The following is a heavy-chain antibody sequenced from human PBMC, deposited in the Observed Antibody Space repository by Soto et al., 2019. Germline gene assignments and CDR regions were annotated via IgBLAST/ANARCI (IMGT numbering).Heavy chain of an antibody. CDR3: AKDRGTYYYYMDV. Sequence: EVQLVESGGGLVQPGRSLRLSWAASGFTFEDYAMHWVRQPQGKGLEGVSGISWNSGSIGYADSVKGRFTISRDNAKNSLYLQMNSLRAEDTALYYCAKDRGTYYYYMDVWGKGTTVTVSS. V-gene: IGHV3-9*01. CDR2: ISWNSGSI. D-gene: IGHD1-1*01. J-gene: IGHJ6*03. CDR1: GFTFEDYA.